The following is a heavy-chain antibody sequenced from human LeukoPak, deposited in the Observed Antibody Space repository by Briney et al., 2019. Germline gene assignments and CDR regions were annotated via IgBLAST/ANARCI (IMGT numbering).Heavy chain of an antibody. D-gene: IGHD6-19*01. CDR3: AKDVRTVAGPSFFDY. CDR1: GFTFSSYS. CDR2: ISGSGGST. V-gene: IGHV3-23*01. Sequence: PGGSLRLSCAASGFTFSSYSMNWVRQAPGKGLERVSAISGSGGSTYYADSVKGRFTISRDNSKNTLYLQMNSLRAEDTAVYYCAKDVRTVAGPSFFDYWGQGTLVTVSS. J-gene: IGHJ4*02.